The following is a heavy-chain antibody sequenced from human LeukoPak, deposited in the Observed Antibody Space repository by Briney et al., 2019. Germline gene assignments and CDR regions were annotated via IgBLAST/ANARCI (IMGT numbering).Heavy chain of an antibody. V-gene: IGHV3-48*01. CDR1: GFICSSFS. Sequence: PGGSLRSSCAASGFICSSFSMNRVGPAPGQGLEWVSYISSSSSTIYYADSVKGRFTISRDNAKNSLYLQMNSLRAEDTAVYYCARDPCGTAWGQGTLVTVSS. CDR2: ISSSSSTI. D-gene: IGHD1-1*01. J-gene: IGHJ5*02. CDR3: ARDPCGTA.